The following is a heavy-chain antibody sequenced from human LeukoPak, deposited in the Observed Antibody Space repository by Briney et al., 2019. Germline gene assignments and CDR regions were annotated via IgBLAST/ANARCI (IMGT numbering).Heavy chain of an antibody. CDR1: GFTFSSYG. V-gene: IGHV3-30*02. CDR2: IRYDGSNK. Sequence: GGSLRLSCAASGFTFSSYGMHWGRQAPGKGLGWVAFIRYDGSNKYYADSVKGGFTISRDNSKNTLYLQMNSLRAEETAVYYCANGGSSSSMVAYWGQGTLVTGSS. D-gene: IGHD6-6*01. J-gene: IGHJ4*02. CDR3: ANGGSSSSMVAY.